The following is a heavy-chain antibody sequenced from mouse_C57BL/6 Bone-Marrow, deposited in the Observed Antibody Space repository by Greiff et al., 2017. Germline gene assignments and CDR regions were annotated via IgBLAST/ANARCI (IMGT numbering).Heavy chain of an antibody. Sequence: VQLQQPGAELVRPGTSVKLSCKASGYTFTSYWMHWVKQRPGQGLEWIGVIDPSDSYTNYNQKFKGKATLTVDTSSSPAYMQLSSLTSEDSAVYYCARGDGSSSYYFDYWGQGTTLTVSS. CDR3: ARGDGSSSYYFDY. V-gene: IGHV1-59*01. CDR1: GYTFTSYW. J-gene: IGHJ2*01. D-gene: IGHD1-1*01. CDR2: IDPSDSYT.